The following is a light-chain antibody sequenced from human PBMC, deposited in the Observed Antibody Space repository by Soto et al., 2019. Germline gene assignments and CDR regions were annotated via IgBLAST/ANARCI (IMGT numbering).Light chain of an antibody. Sequence: ETVLTQSPGTLSLSPGERATLSCRASQSVTNSYLAWFQQKPGQAPRLLIFGALSRATGIPDRFSGSGSGTDFTLTISRLEPEDFAVYYCQQYATSPSTFGQGTKVEVK. CDR3: QQYATSPST. J-gene: IGKJ1*01. V-gene: IGKV3-20*01. CDR2: GAL. CDR1: QSVTNSY.